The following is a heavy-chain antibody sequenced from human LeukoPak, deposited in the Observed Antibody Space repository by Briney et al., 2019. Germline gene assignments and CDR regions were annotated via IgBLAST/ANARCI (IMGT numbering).Heavy chain of an antibody. V-gene: IGHV3-7*05. CDR2: IKQDGSEK. Sequence: GGSLRLSCAASGFTFSTYWMNWVRQAPGKGLEWVANIKQDGSEKYYVDSVKGRFTISRGNAKTSLYLQMNSLRAEDTAKYYCAGGSGWLTPYWGQGTLVTVSS. CDR3: AGGSGWLTPY. J-gene: IGHJ4*02. D-gene: IGHD6-19*01. CDR1: GFTFSTYW.